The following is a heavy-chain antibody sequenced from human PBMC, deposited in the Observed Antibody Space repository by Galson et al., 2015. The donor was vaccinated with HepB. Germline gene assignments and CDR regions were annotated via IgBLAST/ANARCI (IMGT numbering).Heavy chain of an antibody. CDR2: IYYSGST. CDR3: ARHRPGLVDSYAFDI. Sequence: ETLSLTCTVSGGSISTYFWSWIQQPPGKGLEWIGYIYYSGSTNYNPSLKSRVTTSVDTFKHQFSLELSSVTAADTAVYYCARHRPGLVDSYAFDIWGQGTMVTVSS. J-gene: IGHJ3*02. CDR1: GGSISTYF. V-gene: IGHV4-59*08. D-gene: IGHD1-14*01.